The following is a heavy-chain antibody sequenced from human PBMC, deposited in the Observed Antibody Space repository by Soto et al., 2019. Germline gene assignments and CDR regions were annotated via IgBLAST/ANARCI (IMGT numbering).Heavy chain of an antibody. Sequence: SETLSLTCAVYGGSFSGYYWSWIRQPPGKGLEWIGEINHSGSTNYNPSLKSRVTISVDTSKTQFSLKLSSVTAADTAVYYCARARNYYDSSGYYRADFDYWGQGTLVTVSS. V-gene: IGHV4-34*01. CDR1: GGSFSGYY. CDR2: INHSGST. J-gene: IGHJ4*02. D-gene: IGHD3-22*01. CDR3: ARARNYYDSSGYYRADFDY.